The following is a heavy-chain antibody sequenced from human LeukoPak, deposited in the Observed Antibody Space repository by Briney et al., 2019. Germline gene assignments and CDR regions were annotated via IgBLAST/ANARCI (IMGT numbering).Heavy chain of an antibody. D-gene: IGHD2-8*02. J-gene: IGHJ4*02. CDR3: ATYRQVLLPFES. V-gene: IGHV3-23*01. CDR1: GFTFSSFA. CDR2: ISGYGDTT. Sequence: GGSLRLSCSASGFTFSSFAMNWVRQAPGKGLEWVSIISGYGDTTYYTDSVKGRFTISRDNSKNTLYLQMNSLRAEDTAIYYCATYRQVLLPFESWGQGTLVTVSS.